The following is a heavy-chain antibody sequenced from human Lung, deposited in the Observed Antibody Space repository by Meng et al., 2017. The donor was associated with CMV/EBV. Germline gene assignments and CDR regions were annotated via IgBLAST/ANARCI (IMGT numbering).Heavy chain of an antibody. CDR3: ARARSPTHFDY. Sequence: SCAASGFSFNSYAMTWVRQAPGKGLEWVSGISGSGGSTYYADSVKGRFIISREDAKNSVYLQMNGLRDGDTGLYYCARARSPTHFDYWGQGALVTVSS. J-gene: IGHJ4*02. CDR1: GFSFNSYA. CDR2: ISGSGGST. V-gene: IGHV3-23*01.